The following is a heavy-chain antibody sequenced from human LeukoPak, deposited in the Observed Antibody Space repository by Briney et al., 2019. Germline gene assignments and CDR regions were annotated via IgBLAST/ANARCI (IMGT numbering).Heavy chain of an antibody. D-gene: IGHD6-19*01. CDR1: GGSISSYY. Sequence: SETLSLTCTVSGGSISSYYWSWIRQPPGKGLEWIGYIYYSGSTNYNPFLKSRVTISVDTSKNQFSLKLSSVTAADTAVYYCARVKGNQWLVNTNYFDYWGQGTLVTVSS. J-gene: IGHJ4*02. CDR3: ARVKGNQWLVNTNYFDY. V-gene: IGHV4-59*01. CDR2: IYYSGST.